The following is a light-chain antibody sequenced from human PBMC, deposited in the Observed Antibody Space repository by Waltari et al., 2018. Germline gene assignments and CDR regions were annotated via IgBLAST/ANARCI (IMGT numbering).Light chain of an antibody. Sequence: DLVMTQSPDSLAVSLGERATINCKSSQSALYSSNNKKYLPWYQQKPGQPPKLLIYWASTRESGVPDRFSGSGSGTDFTLTISSLQAEDVAVYYCQQYYSTLWTFGQGTKVEIK. CDR2: WAS. CDR3: QQYYSTLWT. CDR1: QSALYSSNNKKY. J-gene: IGKJ1*01. V-gene: IGKV4-1*01.